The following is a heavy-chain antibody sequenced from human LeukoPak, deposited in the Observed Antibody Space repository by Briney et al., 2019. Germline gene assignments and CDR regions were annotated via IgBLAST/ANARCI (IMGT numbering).Heavy chain of an antibody. V-gene: IGHV3-64D*09. CDR1: GFTFSSFA. D-gene: IGHD1-26*01. J-gene: IGHJ4*02. Sequence: GGSLRLSCSASGFTFSSFAMHWVRQAPGKGLEYVSTISSNGGSTYYADSVKGRFTISRDNSKNTLYLQMSSLRAEDTAVYYCVKALVGAPGACYWGQGTLVTVSS. CDR2: ISSNGGST. CDR3: VKALVGAPGACY.